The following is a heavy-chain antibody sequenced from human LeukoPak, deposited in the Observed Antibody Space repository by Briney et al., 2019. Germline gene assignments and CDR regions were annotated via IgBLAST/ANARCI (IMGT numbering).Heavy chain of an antibody. V-gene: IGHV3-53*01. D-gene: IGHD4-23*01. CDR2: IYSGGST. J-gene: IGHJ6*03. CDR1: GFTVSSNY. Sequence: PGGSLRLSCAASGFTVSSNYMSWVRQAPGKGLEWVSVIYSGGSTYYADSVKGRFTISRDNSKNTLYLQMNSLRAEDTAAYYCARVGRWELSYYYYMDVWGKGTTVTVSS. CDR3: ARVGRWELSYYYYMDV.